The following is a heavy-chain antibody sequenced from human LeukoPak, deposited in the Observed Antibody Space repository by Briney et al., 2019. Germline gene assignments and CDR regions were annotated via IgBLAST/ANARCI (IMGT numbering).Heavy chain of an antibody. J-gene: IGHJ4*02. D-gene: IGHD2-15*01. Sequence: SSETLSLTCTVSGGSISSSSYYWGWIRQPPGKGLEWIGSIYYSGSTYYNPSLKSRVTISVDTSENQFSLKLSSVTAADTAVYYCARLRRYCSGGSCYSFPDYWGQGTLVTVSS. CDR2: IYYSGST. CDR1: GGSISSSSYY. CDR3: ARLRRYCSGGSCYSFPDY. V-gene: IGHV4-39*01.